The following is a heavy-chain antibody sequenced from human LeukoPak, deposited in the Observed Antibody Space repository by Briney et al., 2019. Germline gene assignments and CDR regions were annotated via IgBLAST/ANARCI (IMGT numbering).Heavy chain of an antibody. V-gene: IGHV3-23*01. CDR1: GFTFSSYV. CDR3: ASVLWFGEQYYFDY. CDR2: ISGSGGST. J-gene: IGHJ4*02. Sequence: GGSLRLSCAASGFTFSSYVMSWVRQAPGKGLEWVSAISGSGGSTYYADSVKGRFTISRDNSKNTLYLQMNSLRAEDTAVYYCASVLWFGEQYYFDYWGQGTLVTVSS. D-gene: IGHD3-10*01.